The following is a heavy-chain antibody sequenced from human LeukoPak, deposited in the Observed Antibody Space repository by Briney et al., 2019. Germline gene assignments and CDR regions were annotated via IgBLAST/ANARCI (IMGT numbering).Heavy chain of an antibody. CDR3: ARGGYYDSSGPKGDYYYYMDV. CDR2: IYYSGST. V-gene: IGHV4-59*01. CDR1: GGPISSYY. D-gene: IGHD3-22*01. Sequence: SETLSLTCTVSGGPISSYYWSWIRQPPGKGLEWIGYIYYSGSTNYNPSLKSRVTISVDTSKNQFSLKLSSVTAADTAVYYCARGGYYDSSGPKGDYYYYMDVWGKGTTVTISS. J-gene: IGHJ6*03.